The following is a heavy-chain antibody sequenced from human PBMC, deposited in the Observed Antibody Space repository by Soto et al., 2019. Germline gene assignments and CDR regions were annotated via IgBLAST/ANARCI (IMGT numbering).Heavy chain of an antibody. CDR1: GDTFSRYT. V-gene: IGHV1-69*08. CDR2: IIPILGTI. J-gene: IGHJ5*02. CDR3: ARGQESVA. Sequence: QVQLVQSGAEVKTPGSSVKVSCKASGDTFSRYTLNWVRQAPGQGLEWMGRIIPILGTIKYAQKFQGRVTITADQSTSTAYMELSSLRSDDTAIYYCARGQESVAWGQGTLVTVSS. D-gene: IGHD2-21*01.